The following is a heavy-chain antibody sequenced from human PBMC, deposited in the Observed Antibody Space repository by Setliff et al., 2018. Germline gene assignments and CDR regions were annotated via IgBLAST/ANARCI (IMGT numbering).Heavy chain of an antibody. D-gene: IGHD3-3*02. J-gene: IGHJ4*02. CDR1: GFTFSTYW. CDR2: ISTDGSAT. Sequence: LRLSCVTSGFTFSTYWMHWVRQAPGQVLVWVARISTDGSATYYADSVKGRFTISRDNAKSTLYLQMNSLGAEDTSVYYCADIFDLSGYWGQGTLVTVSS. CDR3: ADIFDLSGY. V-gene: IGHV3-74*01.